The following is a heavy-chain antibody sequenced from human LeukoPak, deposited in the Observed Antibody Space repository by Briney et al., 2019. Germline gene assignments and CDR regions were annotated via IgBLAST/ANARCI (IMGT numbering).Heavy chain of an antibody. CDR3: ATDLVGYYDSSVTSN. D-gene: IGHD3-22*01. J-gene: IGHJ4*02. CDR2: FDPEDGET. V-gene: IGHV1-24*01. CDR1: GYTLTELS. Sequence: ASVKVSCKVSGYTLTELSMHWVRQAPGKGLEWMGGFDPEDGETIYAQKFQGRVTMTEDTSTDTAYMELSSLRSEDTAVYYRATDLVGYYDSSVTSNWGQGTLVTVSS.